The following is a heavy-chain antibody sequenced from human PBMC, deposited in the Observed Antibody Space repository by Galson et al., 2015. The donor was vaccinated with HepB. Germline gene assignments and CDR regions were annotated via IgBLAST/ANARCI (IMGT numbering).Heavy chain of an antibody. CDR3: ARHPTGDWSFDV. CDR1: GYTFTDSF. V-gene: IGHV1-2*02. J-gene: IGHJ2*01. CDR2: INPKSGGT. Sequence: SVKVSCKASGYTFTDSFIHWVRQAPGQGLEWMGWINPKSGGTNYAQKFQGRVTLTRDTSITTAYMELSSLRSDDTAVYYCARHPTGDWSFDVWGRGTLVTVSS.